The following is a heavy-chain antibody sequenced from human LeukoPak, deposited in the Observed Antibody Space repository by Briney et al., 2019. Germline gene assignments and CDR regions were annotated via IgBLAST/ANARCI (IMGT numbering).Heavy chain of an antibody. CDR1: GFTFSGSA. CDR3: TRYYYDSSGFLIDY. D-gene: IGHD3-22*01. Sequence: GGSLRLSCAASGFTFSGSAMHWVRQASGKGLEWVGRIRSKANSYATAYAASVKGRFTISRDDSKNTVYLQMNSLKTEDTAVYYCTRYYYDSSGFLIDYWGQGTLVTVSS. CDR2: IRSKANSYAT. V-gene: IGHV3-73*01. J-gene: IGHJ4*02.